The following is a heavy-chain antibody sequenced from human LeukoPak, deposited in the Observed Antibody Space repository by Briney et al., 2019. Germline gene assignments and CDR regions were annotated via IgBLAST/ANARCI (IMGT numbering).Heavy chain of an antibody. Sequence: ASVKVSCKASGYTFTSYGISWVRQAPGQGLEWMGWISAYNGNTNYAQKLQGRVTMTTDTSTSTAYMELRSLRSDDTAVYYCARAEFSGWYSLYLDYWGQGTLVTVSS. CDR3: ARAEFSGWYSLYLDY. V-gene: IGHV1-18*01. CDR2: ISAYNGNT. D-gene: IGHD6-19*01. J-gene: IGHJ4*02. CDR1: GYTFTSYG.